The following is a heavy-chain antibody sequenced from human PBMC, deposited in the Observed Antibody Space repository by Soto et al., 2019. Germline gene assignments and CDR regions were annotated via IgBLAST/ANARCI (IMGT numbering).Heavy chain of an antibody. CDR3: AKPNAVAPPTYSYYFDY. V-gene: IGHV3-23*01. Sequence: EVQLLESGGGLVQPGGSLRLSCAASGFTFSSYAMSWVRQAPGKGLEWVSAINGSGGSTYYADSVKGRFTISRDNSKNTLYLQMNSLRAEDTAVYYCAKPNAVAPPTYSYYFDYWGQGTLVTVSS. J-gene: IGHJ4*02. CDR2: INGSGGST. CDR1: GFTFSSYA. D-gene: IGHD5-18*01.